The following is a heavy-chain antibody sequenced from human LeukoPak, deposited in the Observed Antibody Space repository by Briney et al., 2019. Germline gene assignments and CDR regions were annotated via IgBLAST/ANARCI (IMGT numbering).Heavy chain of an antibody. V-gene: IGHV3-9*01. Sequence: GGSLRLSCAASGFTFDDYAMHWVRQAPGKGLEWVSGISWNSGSIGYADSVKGRFTISRDNAKNSLYLQMNSLRAEDTALYYCAKEGCSSSSGWFDPWGQGTLVTVSS. CDR1: GFTFDDYA. J-gene: IGHJ5*02. CDR2: ISWNSGSI. CDR3: AKEGCSSSSGWFDP. D-gene: IGHD6-6*01.